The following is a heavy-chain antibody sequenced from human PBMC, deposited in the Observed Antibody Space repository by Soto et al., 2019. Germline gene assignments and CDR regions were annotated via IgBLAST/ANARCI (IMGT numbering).Heavy chain of an antibody. CDR2: IIPIFGTA. CDR1: GGTFSSYA. V-gene: IGHV1-69*13. J-gene: IGHJ4*02. D-gene: IGHD2-21*02. CDR3: ATSSKERGIVVVTGYFDY. Sequence: GASVKVSCKASGGTFSSYAISWVRQAPGQGLEWMGGIIPIFGTANYAQKFQGRVTITADESTSTAYMELSSLRSEDTAVYYCATSSKERGIVVVTGYFDYWGQGTLVTVSS.